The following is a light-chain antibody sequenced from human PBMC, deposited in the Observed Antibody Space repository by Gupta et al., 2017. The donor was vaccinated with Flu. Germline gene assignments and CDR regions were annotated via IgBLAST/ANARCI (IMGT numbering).Light chain of an antibody. Sequence: QSVLTQPASASGTPGQRVVISCSGSSSDIGSNTVNWYKQLPGTAPKLLIYTNDQRPSGVPDRFSGSKSGTSASLAISGLQSGDEGDYYCAAWHDGPNAHYVFGTGTKVTVL. CDR1: SSDIGSNT. CDR2: TND. V-gene: IGLV1-44*01. CDR3: AAWHDGPNAHYV. J-gene: IGLJ1*01.